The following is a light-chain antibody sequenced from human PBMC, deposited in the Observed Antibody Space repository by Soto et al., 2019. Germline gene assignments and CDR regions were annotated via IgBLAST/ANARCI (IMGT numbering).Light chain of an antibody. CDR2: SNN. Sequence: QSVLTQPPSASGTPGQRVTISCSGSRSSIGSNTVNWYQHLPGSAPNLLIYSNNHRPSGVPARFSASKAGASASLAISGLQSEDEGDYYCAAWDASLGGFYVFGSGTKLTVL. V-gene: IGLV1-44*01. J-gene: IGLJ1*01. CDR3: AAWDASLGGFYV. CDR1: RSSIGSNT.